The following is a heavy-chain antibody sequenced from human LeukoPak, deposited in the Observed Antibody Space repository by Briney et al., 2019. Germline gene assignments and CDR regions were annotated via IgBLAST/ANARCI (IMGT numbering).Heavy chain of an antibody. CDR1: GGSISSSSYY. CDR2: IYYIGST. CDR3: ARRSKTPIDAFDI. J-gene: IGHJ3*02. V-gene: IGHV4-39*07. Sequence: SETLSLTCTVSGGSISSSSYYWGWIRQPPGKGLEWIGSIYYIGSTYYNPSLKSRVTISVDTSKNQFSLKLSSVTAADTAVYYCARRSKTPIDAFDIWGQGTMVTVSS.